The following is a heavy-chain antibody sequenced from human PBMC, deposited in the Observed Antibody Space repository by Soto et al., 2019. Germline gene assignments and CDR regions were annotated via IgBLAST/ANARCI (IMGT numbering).Heavy chain of an antibody. J-gene: IGHJ5*02. Sequence: QVQLVQSGTEVKKPGASVKVSCKASGYTFNTYGVSWVRQAPGQGLEWMGWISGYNGNINYAQKFQGRVTMTTDTSTSTAYMELRSLRSDDTAMYNCARWGSAAGTWAYFDPWGQGTLVSVSS. D-gene: IGHD3-16*01. CDR2: ISGYNGNI. CDR3: ARWGSAAGTWAYFDP. V-gene: IGHV1-18*01. CDR1: GYTFNTYG.